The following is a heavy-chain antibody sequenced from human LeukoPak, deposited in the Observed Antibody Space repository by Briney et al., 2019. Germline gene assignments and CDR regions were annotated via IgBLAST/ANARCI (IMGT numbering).Heavy chain of an antibody. V-gene: IGHV3-30*04. CDR3: ARCGGTCSLPSTSAMDV. CDR1: GFIFSSYA. Sequence: GGSLRLSCAASGFIFSSYAVHWVRQAPGKGLEWVAVISSDGRHIFYADSVKGRFTISRDNSKNTLYLQINSLRAEDTALYLCARCGGTCSLPSTSAMDVWGQGTTVTVS. CDR2: ISSDGRHI. D-gene: IGHD2-21*01. J-gene: IGHJ6*02.